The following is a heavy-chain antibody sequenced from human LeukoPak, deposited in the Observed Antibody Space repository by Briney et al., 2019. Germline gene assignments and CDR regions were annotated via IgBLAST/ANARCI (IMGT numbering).Heavy chain of an antibody. CDR3: ARAYSSSWYWNWFDP. V-gene: IGHV4-38-2*02. D-gene: IGHD6-13*01. Sequence: PSETLSLTCTVSGYSISSGYYWGWIRQAPGKGLEWIGSIYNSGSTYYNPSLKSPVTISVDMSKNQFSLKMCSVTAADTAVYYCARAYSSSWYWNWFDPWGQGTLVTVSS. CDR2: IYNSGST. CDR1: GYSISSGYY. J-gene: IGHJ5*02.